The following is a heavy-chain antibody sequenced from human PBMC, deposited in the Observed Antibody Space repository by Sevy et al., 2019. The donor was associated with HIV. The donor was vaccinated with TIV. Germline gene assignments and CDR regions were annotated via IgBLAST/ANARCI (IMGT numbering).Heavy chain of an antibody. Sequence: GASVKVSCKASGYTFTSFGISWVRQAPGQEPEWMAWISAYNGHTNYAQKFQGRFTMTQDISTSTVYMELRSLRSDDTAIYYCTRDLGSSPASFFDYWGQGTLVTVSS. V-gene: IGHV1-18*04. CDR1: GYTFTSFG. CDR3: TRDLGSSPASFFDY. CDR2: ISAYNGHT. J-gene: IGHJ4*02. D-gene: IGHD6-19*01.